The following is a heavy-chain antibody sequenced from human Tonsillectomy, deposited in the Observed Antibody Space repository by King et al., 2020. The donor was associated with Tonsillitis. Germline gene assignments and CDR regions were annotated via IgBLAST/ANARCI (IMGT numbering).Heavy chain of an antibody. CDR2: ISYDGSKK. J-gene: IGHJ6*02. V-gene: IGHV3-30*18. D-gene: IGHD2-15*01. CDR3: AKDFEYCSGGKGNFAAYGMDV. Sequence: VQLVQSGGGVVQPGRSLRLSCAASGFTFSSYGMHWVRQAPGKGLEWVAVISYDGSKKYYADSVKGRFTISRDTSKSTLYLQMNSLRPEDRAVYYCAKDFEYCSGGKGNFAAYGMDVWGQGTTVTGSS. CDR1: GFTFSSYG.